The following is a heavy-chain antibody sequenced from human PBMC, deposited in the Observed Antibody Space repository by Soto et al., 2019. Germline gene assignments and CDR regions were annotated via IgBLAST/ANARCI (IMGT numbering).Heavy chain of an antibody. CDR1: GYTFTSYA. V-gene: IGHV1-3*01. Sequence: ASVKVSCKASGYTFTSYAMHWVRQAPGQRLEWMGWINAGNGNTKYSQKFQGRVTITRDTSASTAYMELSSLRSEDTAVYYCARVREANYYGSGNAFDIWGQGTMVTVS. J-gene: IGHJ3*02. CDR3: ARVREANYYGSGNAFDI. D-gene: IGHD3-10*01. CDR2: INAGNGNT.